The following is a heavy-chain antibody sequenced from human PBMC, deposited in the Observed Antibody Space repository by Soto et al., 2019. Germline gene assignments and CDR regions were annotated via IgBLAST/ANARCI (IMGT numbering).Heavy chain of an antibody. CDR3: ARKDYYDSGMYYFDY. D-gene: IGHD3-22*01. CDR2: INPGNGDT. V-gene: IGHV1-3*01. CDR1: GYTFNKYP. J-gene: IGHJ4*02. Sequence: ASVKVSCKTSGYTFNKYPIHWVRQAPGQGLEWMGWINPGNGDTGYSQRFQDRVTITRDTSASTAYMELSSLRSEDTAVYYCARKDYYDSGMYYFDYWGQGTLVTVSS.